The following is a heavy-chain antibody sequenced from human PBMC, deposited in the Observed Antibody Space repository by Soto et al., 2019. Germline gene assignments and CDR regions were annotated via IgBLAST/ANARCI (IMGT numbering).Heavy chain of an antibody. D-gene: IGHD3-3*01. V-gene: IGHV1-2*04. CDR1: GYTFTGYY. CDR2: INPNSGGT. CDR3: ARGGYYDFWSGYSTALDNYYYYGMDV. J-gene: IGHJ6*02. Sequence: ASVKVSCKASGYTFTGYYMHWVRQAPGQGLEWMGWINPNSGGTNYAQKFQGWVTMTRDTSISTAYMELSRLRSDDTAVYYCARGGYYDFWSGYSTALDNYYYYGMDVWGQGTTVTV.